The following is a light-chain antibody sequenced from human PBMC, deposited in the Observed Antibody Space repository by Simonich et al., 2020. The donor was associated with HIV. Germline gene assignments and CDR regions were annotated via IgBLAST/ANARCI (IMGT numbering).Light chain of an antibody. V-gene: IGKV1-9*01. J-gene: IGKJ5*01. Sequence: IQLTQSPSFLSASVGDRVTITCRASQGISSYLAWYQQNPRKAPKLLIDAASTLQSGVPSRCSGSGSGTKFTLTISRLQPENFATYYCQQAYSSPTFGQWTPLDIK. CDR1: QGISSY. CDR3: QQAYSSPT. CDR2: AAS.